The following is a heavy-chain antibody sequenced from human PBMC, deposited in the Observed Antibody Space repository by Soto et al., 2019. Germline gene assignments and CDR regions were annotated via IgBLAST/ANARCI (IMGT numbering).Heavy chain of an antibody. J-gene: IGHJ1*01. CDR2: ISRDGSTT. V-gene: IGHV3-30-3*01. CDR3: XXXXXXXXXXXINX. CDR1: GFTFSXYA. Sequence: QVXVVXSGGRVVQPGGSLXLSCEGSGFTFSXYAMHWVXXXPXXXXXGVAVISRDGSTTYYGDFVKGRFTVSRDNAKNXXFXXXXXXRXXXXXXXXXXXXXXXXXXXXINXWGQGTLVTVSS.